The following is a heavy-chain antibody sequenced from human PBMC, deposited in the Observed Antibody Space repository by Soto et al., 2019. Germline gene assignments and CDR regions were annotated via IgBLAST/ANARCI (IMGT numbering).Heavy chain of an antibody. D-gene: IGHD6-13*01. CDR1: GGTFSSYA. Sequence: VKISCKASGGTFSSYAISWVRQAPGQGLEWMGGITPIFGTANYAQKFQGRVTITADESTSTAYMELSSLRSEDTAVYYCASLAAPGIAAAGTPGPWGQGTLVTVSS. V-gene: IGHV1-69*13. CDR2: ITPIFGTA. CDR3: ASLAAPGIAAAGTPGP. J-gene: IGHJ5*02.